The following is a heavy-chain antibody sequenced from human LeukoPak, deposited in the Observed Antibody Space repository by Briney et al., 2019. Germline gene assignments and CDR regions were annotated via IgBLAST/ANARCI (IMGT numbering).Heavy chain of an antibody. CDR3: GKSAPSGFAP. Sequence: EASVKVSCKASGYTFTTYAIHWVRQAPGRSLEWMGRINAGNGDAKYSQNFHDRITITRDTSASTVYMELTSLRSEDTAVYYCGKSAPSGFAPWGQGTLVTVSS. V-gene: IGHV1-3*01. J-gene: IGHJ5*02. CDR2: INAGNGDA. CDR1: GYTFTTYA.